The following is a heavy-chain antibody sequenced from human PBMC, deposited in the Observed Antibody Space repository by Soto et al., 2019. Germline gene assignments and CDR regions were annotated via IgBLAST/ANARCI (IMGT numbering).Heavy chain of an antibody. CDR2: IWYDGSNK. Sequence: GGSLRLSCAASGFTFSSYGMHWVRQAPGKGLEWVAVIWYDGSNKYYADSVKGRFTISRDNSKNTLYLQMNSLRAEDTAVYYWARDLDATGTTSFAFDYWGQGTLVTVSS. CDR1: GFTFSSYG. CDR3: ARDLDATGTTSFAFDY. V-gene: IGHV3-33*01. D-gene: IGHD1-7*01. J-gene: IGHJ4*02.